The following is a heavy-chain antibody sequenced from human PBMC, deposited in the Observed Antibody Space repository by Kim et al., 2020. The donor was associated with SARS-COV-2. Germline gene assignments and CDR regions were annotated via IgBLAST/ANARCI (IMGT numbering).Heavy chain of an antibody. J-gene: IGHJ5*02. Sequence: SETLSLTCAVYGGSFSGYYWSWIRQPPGKGLEWIGEINHSGSTNYNPSLKSRVTISVDTSKNQFSLKLSSVTAADTAVYYCARGRVIAAAGGWFDPWGQG. CDR1: GGSFSGYY. CDR3: ARGRVIAAAGGWFDP. V-gene: IGHV4-34*01. CDR2: INHSGST. D-gene: IGHD6-13*01.